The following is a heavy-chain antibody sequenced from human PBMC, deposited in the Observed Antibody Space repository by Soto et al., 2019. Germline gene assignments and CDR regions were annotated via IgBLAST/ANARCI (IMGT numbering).Heavy chain of an antibody. D-gene: IGHD3-22*01. CDR3: AKSRYSDSSGDFYDY. V-gene: IGHV3-23*01. CDR2: IGGSGRTT. Sequence: PGVSLSLSCAASAFTFNNYAMSWVRQAPGKGLEWVSGIGGSGRTTYYADSVKGRFTTSRDNSNNTLFLQMNSLRAEDTAVYYCAKSRYSDSSGDFYDYWGQGTLVTVSS. J-gene: IGHJ4*02. CDR1: AFTFNNYA.